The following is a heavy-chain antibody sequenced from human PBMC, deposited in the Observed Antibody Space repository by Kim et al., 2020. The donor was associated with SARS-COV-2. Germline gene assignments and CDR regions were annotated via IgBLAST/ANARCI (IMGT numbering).Heavy chain of an antibody. V-gene: IGHV4-59*01. J-gene: IGHJ4*02. D-gene: IGHD2-21*02. Sequence: SLKSRVTISVDTSKNQFSLKLSSVTAADTAVYYCARVVVVTASRSLEFDYWGQGSLVTVSS. CDR3: ARVVVVTASRSLEFDY.